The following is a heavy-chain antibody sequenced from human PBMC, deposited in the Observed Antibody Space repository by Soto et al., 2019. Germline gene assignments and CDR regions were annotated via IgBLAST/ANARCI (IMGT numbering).Heavy chain of an antibody. V-gene: IGHV3-23*01. CDR2: ISGSGGTT. Sequence: EVLLLESGGGLVKPGGSLRLSCAASGFTFSSNGMSWVRQAPGKGLEWVSGISGSGGTTNYADSVKGRFTIARDNSKHTLYLQRYSLRVEDTDVDYCAKDHWTVWGKGTTVTVSP. CDR1: GFTFSSNG. CDR3: AKDHWTV. J-gene: IGHJ6*04. D-gene: IGHD1-1*01.